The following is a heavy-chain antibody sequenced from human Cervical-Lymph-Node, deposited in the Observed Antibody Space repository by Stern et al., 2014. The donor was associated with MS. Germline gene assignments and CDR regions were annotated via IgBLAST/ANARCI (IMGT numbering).Heavy chain of an antibody. CDR3: VKDRKGGGAGTDY. CDR2: IDWNSDNI. D-gene: IGHD6-13*01. V-gene: IGHV3-9*01. Sequence: VHLVESGGDLVQPGRSLRLSCAASGFTFDDYAMHWVRPGPGKGLEWVSGIDWNSDNIGYVDSVKGRFTISRDNAKNSLYLRMDSLRVEDTALYYCVKDRKGGGAGTDYWGQGTLVTVSS. CDR1: GFTFDDYA. J-gene: IGHJ4*02.